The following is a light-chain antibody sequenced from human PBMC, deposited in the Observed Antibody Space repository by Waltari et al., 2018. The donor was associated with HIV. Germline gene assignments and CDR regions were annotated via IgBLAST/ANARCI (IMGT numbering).Light chain of an antibody. Sequence: QSALTQPASVSGSPGKSITISCTGTSRDDGGYNYVPWYQQHPGKAPKLMIYDVSNRPSGVSNRFSGSKSGNTASLTISGLQAEDEADYYCSSYTSSSTGVFGTGTKVTVL. CDR1: SRDDGGYNY. J-gene: IGLJ1*01. CDR3: SSYTSSSTGV. V-gene: IGLV2-14*03. CDR2: DVS.